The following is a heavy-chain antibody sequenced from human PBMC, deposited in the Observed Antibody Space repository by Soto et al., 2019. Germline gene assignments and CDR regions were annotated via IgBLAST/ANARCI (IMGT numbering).Heavy chain of an antibody. V-gene: IGHV3-11*05. D-gene: IGHD3-10*01. CDR2: ISSSSTYT. J-gene: IGHJ4*02. CDR3: ARGGVGESALDY. CDR1: GFTCSDYY. Sequence: QVQLVESGGGLVKPGGSLRLSCAASGFTCSDYYMSWIRQAPGKGLEWVSYISSSSTYTNYADSVKGRFTISRDNARNSLYLQMNSLTAEDTAVYYCARGGVGESALDYWGQGTLVTVSS.